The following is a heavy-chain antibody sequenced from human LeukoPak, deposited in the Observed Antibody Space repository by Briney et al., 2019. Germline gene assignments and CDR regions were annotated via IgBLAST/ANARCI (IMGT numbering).Heavy chain of an antibody. D-gene: IGHD6-19*01. CDR1: GYTFTSYG. CDR2: ISAYNGNT. CDR3: ARDGVGSSGWYTLDY. J-gene: IGHJ4*02. V-gene: IGHV1-18*01. Sequence: ASVKVSCKASGYTFTSYGISWVRQAPGQELEWMGWISAYNGNTNYAQKLQGRVTMTTDTSTSTAYMELRSLRSDDTAVYYCARDGVGSSGWYTLDYWGQGTLVTVSS.